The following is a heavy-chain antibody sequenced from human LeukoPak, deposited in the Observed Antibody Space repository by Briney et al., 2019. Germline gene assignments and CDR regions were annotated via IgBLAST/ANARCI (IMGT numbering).Heavy chain of an antibody. CDR3: ARHAVEYDSSGYPSRIFDY. V-gene: IGHV4-59*08. J-gene: IGHJ4*02. D-gene: IGHD3-22*01. CDR1: GGSISSYY. Sequence: SETLSLTCTVSGGSISSYYWSWIRQPPGKGLEWIGYIYYSGSTNYNPSLKSRVTISVDTSKNQFSLKLSSVTAADTAVYYCARHAVEYDSSGYPSRIFDYWGQGTLVTVSS. CDR2: IYYSGST.